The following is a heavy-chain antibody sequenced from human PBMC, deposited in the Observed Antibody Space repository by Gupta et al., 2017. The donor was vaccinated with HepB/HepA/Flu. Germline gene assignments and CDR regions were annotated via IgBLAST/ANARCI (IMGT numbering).Heavy chain of an antibody. CDR2: ISHDGSYK. CDR3: ARIGYSYSYGNGFDY. J-gene: IGHJ4*02. D-gene: IGHD5-12*01. Sequence: QVQLVESGGGVVQPGRSLRLSCAASGFAFSEFSIHWVRQAPGKGLEWVAVISHDGSYKHHADSVKGRFTISRDNSNNRLYLQMNSLRVEDTAVYYCARIGYSYSYGNGFDYWGQGTLVAVSS. V-gene: IGHV3-30-3*01. CDR1: GFAFSEFS.